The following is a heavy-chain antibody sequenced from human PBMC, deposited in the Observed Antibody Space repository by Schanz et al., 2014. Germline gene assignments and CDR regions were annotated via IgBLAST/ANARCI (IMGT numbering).Heavy chain of an antibody. V-gene: IGHV3-33*01. Sequence: QVQLVESGGGVVQPGRSLRLSCAASGFSFDKYGMHWVRQAPGKGLEWVGVIWYDGSKTYYADSVRGRFTISRENSKNTLHLQMNSLRAEDTAVYFCARVLGSEALRNFDWTDYNYYGMDVWGQGTTVTVSS. D-gene: IGHD3-9*01. CDR2: IWYDGSKT. J-gene: IGHJ6*02. CDR3: ARVLGSEALRNFDWTDYNYYGMDV. CDR1: GFSFDKYG.